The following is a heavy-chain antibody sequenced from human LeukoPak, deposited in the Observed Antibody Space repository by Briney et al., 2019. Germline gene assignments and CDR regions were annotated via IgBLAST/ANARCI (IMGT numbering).Heavy chain of an antibody. Sequence: PSETLSLTCNVSGVSISRGGYYWSRIRQHPGKGLEWIGYINHSGGTSYSPSLKTRVTISADTSQSLFSLRLNSVTAADTAVYYCASHLDTTGYDYVDYWGQGTLVTVSS. V-gene: IGHV4-31*03. CDR2: INHSGGT. CDR1: GVSISRGGYY. CDR3: ASHLDTTGYDYVDY. J-gene: IGHJ4*02. D-gene: IGHD3-9*01.